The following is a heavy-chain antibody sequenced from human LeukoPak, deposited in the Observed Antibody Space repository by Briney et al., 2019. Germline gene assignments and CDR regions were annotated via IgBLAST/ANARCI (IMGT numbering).Heavy chain of an antibody. Sequence: GGSLRLSCAASGFTFSSYWMHWVRQPLGKGLVWVSRINPDGTTTNYADSVKGRFTISRDNAKNTLYLQMNSLTVEDTALYYCVRIATVTTPDYWGQGTLVTVCS. D-gene: IGHD4-17*01. J-gene: IGHJ4*02. CDR3: VRIATVTTPDY. CDR1: GFTFSSYW. CDR2: INPDGTTT. V-gene: IGHV3-74*01.